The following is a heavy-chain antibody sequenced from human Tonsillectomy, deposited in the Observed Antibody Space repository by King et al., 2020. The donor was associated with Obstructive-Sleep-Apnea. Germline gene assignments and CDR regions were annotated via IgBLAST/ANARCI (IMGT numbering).Heavy chain of an antibody. J-gene: IGHJ4*02. D-gene: IGHD3-22*01. CDR1: GGSISSSNW. CDR2: IYHSGST. V-gene: IGHV4-4*02. CDR3: PSSYYDSSGYYY. Sequence: QLQESGPGLVKPSGTLSLTCAVSGGSISSSNWWSWVRQPPGKGLEGIGEIYHSGSTTYNPSLKSRVTISVDKPKNPFSLKLSSVTAADTAVYYCPSSYYDSSGYYYWGQGTLVTVSS.